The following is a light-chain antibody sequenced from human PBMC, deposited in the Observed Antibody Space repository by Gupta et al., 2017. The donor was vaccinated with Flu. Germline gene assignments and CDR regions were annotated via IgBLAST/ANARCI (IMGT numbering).Light chain of an antibody. J-gene: IGLJ3*02. V-gene: IGLV3-21*02. Sequence: YVMTQSSSVSVAPGQTARITCAGNNIGSKSVNWYQQKPGQAPVLVVYDDSDRPSGIPERFSGSNSGNTATLTITXVXAGDEAXYYCQVWDTSSDHSWVFGGGTKLAVL. CDR1: NIGSKS. CDR2: DDS. CDR3: QVWDTSSDHSWV.